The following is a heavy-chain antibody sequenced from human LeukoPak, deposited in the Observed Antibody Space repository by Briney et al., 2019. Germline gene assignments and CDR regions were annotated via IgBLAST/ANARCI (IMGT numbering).Heavy chain of an antibody. V-gene: IGHV4-34*01. CDR1: GGSISSYY. Sequence: PSETLSLTCTVSGGSISSYYWSWIRQPPGKGLEWIGEINHSGSTNYNPSLKSRVTISVDTSKNQFSLKLSSVTAADTTLYYCARRGLGYCSSTSCPLWYYFDYWGQGTLVTVSS. J-gene: IGHJ4*02. D-gene: IGHD2-2*01. CDR2: INHSGST. CDR3: ARRGLGYCSSTSCPLWYYFDY.